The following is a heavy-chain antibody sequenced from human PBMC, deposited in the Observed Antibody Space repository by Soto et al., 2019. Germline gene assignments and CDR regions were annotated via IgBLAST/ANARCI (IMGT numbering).Heavy chain of an antibody. CDR3: TPSLDAQRGLQRSYGFDI. CDR1: GFTFSNAW. CDR2: IKNIIDGGTT. V-gene: IGHV3-15*01. J-gene: IGHJ3*02. D-gene: IGHD2-8*01. Sequence: EVQLVESGGGLVTPGGSLRLSCAASGFTFSNAWMNWVRQAPGKGLEWVGRIKNIIDGGTTDYAAPVKGRFAISRDDSKNTLYLQMNSLKTEDTAVYYCTPSLDAQRGLQRSYGFDIWGQGTMVTVSS.